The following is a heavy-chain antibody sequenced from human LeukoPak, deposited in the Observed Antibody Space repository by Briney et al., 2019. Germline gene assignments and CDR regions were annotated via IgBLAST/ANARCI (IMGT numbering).Heavy chain of an antibody. CDR3: ARSEGRGYYFDY. CDR2: IDWEDDK. Sequence: SGPALVKPTQTPTLTCTFSGFSLSTSGMCVSWVRQPPVKALEWLALIDWEDDKYYSTSLQTRLTTSKDTTKNQVVLTMTNMDPVDTATYYCARSEGRGYYFDYWGQGTLVTVSS. J-gene: IGHJ4*02. CDR1: GFSLSTSGMC. D-gene: IGHD1-14*01. V-gene: IGHV2-70*20.